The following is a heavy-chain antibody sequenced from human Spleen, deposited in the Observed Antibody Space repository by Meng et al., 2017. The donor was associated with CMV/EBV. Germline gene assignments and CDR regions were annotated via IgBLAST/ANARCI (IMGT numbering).Heavy chain of an antibody. Sequence: SETLSLTCTVSGGSISSGGYYWSWIRQHPGKGLEWIGYIYYSGSTYYNPSLKSRVTISVDTSKNQFSLKLSSVTAADTAVYYCARVGSSWPIAYYFDYWGQGTLVTVSS. D-gene: IGHD6-13*01. V-gene: IGHV4-31*03. CDR3: ARVGSSWPIAYYFDY. CDR1: GGSISSGGYY. J-gene: IGHJ4*02. CDR2: IYYSGST.